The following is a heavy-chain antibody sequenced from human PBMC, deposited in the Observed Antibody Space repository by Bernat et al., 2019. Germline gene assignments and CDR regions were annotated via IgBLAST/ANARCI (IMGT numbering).Heavy chain of an antibody. Sequence: EVQLVQSGAEVKKPGESLKISCKGSGYSFTSYWIGWVRQMPGKGLEWMGIIYPGDSDTRYSPSFQGKVTISAEKSISTAYLQWSSLKASDTAMYYCARSLYYDIWTGWSSRDYYYMDVWGKGTTVTVSS. CDR2: IYPGDSDT. V-gene: IGHV5-51*01. J-gene: IGHJ6*03. CDR3: ARSLYYDIWTGWSSRDYYYMDV. CDR1: GYSFTSYW. D-gene: IGHD3-9*01.